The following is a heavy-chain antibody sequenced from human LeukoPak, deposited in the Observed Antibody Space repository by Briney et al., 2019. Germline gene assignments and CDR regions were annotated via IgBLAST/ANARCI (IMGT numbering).Heavy chain of an antibody. V-gene: IGHV3-9*03. D-gene: IGHD6-13*01. J-gene: IGHJ4*02. CDR3: AGGDIAAAGTMVLRY. CDR2: ISWNSGSI. CDR1: GFTFDDYD. Sequence: GGSLRLSCAASGFTFDDYDMHWVRQAPGKGLEWVSGISWNSGSIGYADSVKGRFTISRDNAKNSLYLQMNSLRAEDMALYYCAGGDIAAAGTMVLRYWGQGTLVTVSS.